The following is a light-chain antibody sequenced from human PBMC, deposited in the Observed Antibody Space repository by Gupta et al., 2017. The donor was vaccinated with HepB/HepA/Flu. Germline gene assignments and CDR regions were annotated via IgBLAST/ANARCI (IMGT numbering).Light chain of an antibody. J-gene: IGLJ1*01. CDR3: QSYDKSLSGYV. Sequence: QSVLTQPPSVSGAPGTRVTISCTGSASNIGAGYDVHWYQQVPVTAPKLLIYSVSHRPSGVPDRFSGSKSGTSASLAITGLQADDDADYYCQSYDKSLSGYVFGTGTKVTVL. CDR2: SVS. V-gene: IGLV1-40*01. CDR1: ASNIGAGYD.